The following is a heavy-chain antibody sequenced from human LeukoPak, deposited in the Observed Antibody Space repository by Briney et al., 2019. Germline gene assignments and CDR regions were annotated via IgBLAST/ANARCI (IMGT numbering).Heavy chain of an antibody. CDR1: GGSFNGYY. V-gene: IGHV4-34*01. D-gene: IGHD3-3*01. CDR3: ASANDYDFWSGYYWD. J-gene: IGHJ4*02. CDR2: INHSGST. Sequence: SETLSLTCAVYGGSFNGYYWSWIRQPPGKGLEWIGEINHSGSTNYNPSLKSRVTISVDTSKNQFSLKLSSVTAADTAVNYCASANDYDFWSGYYWDWGQGTLVTVSS.